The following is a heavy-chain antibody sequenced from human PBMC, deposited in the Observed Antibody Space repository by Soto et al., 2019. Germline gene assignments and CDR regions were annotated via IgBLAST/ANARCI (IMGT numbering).Heavy chain of an antibody. CDR3: ARDALITMIVVENDAFDI. CDR1: GFTFSSYA. J-gene: IGHJ3*02. D-gene: IGHD3-22*01. Sequence: QVQLVESGGGVVQPGRSLRLSCAASGFTFSSYAMHWVRQAPGKGLEWVAVIWYDGSNKYYADSVKGRFTISRDNSKNTLYLQMNSLRAEDKAVYYCARDALITMIVVENDAFDIWGQGTMVTVSS. V-gene: IGHV3-33*01. CDR2: IWYDGSNK.